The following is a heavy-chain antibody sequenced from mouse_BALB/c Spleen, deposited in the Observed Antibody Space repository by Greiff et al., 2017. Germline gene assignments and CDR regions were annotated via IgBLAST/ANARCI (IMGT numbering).Heavy chain of an antibody. V-gene: IGHV5-17*02. CDR3: SRYGYDGYFDY. CDR2: ISSGSSTI. Sequence: DVQLVESGGGLVQPGGSRKLSCAASGFTFSSFGMHWVRQAPEKGLEWVAYISSGSSTIYYADTVKGRFTISRDNPKNTLFLQMTSLRSEDTAMYYCSRYGYDGYFDYWGQGTTLTVSS. CDR1: GFTFSSFG. D-gene: IGHD2-2*01. J-gene: IGHJ2*01.